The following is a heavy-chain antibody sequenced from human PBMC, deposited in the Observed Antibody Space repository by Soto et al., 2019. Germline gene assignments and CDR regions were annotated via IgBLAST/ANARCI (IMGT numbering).Heavy chain of an antibody. D-gene: IGHD6-13*01. CDR2: ISYDGSNK. V-gene: IGHV3-30-3*01. J-gene: IGHJ5*02. Sequence: QVQLVESGGGVVQPGRSLRLSCAASGFTFSSYAMHWVRQAPGKGLEWVAVISYDGSNKYYADSVKGRFTISRHNSKNTLYLQMNSLTAEDTAVYYCARGGGIAAASNWFDPWGQGTLVTVSS. CDR1: GFTFSSYA. CDR3: ARGGGIAAASNWFDP.